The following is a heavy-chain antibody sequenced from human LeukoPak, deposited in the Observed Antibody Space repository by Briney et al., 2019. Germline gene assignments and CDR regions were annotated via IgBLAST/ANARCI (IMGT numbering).Heavy chain of an antibody. Sequence: GGSLRLSCAASGFTFSSYWMSWVRQAPGKGLEWVANIKQDGSEKYYVDSVKGRFTIFRDNARTSLYLQMNSLRAEDTAVYYCARDIASCSDTSCYDIRFDYWGQGTLVTVSS. CDR1: GFTFSSYW. D-gene: IGHD2-15*01. J-gene: IGHJ4*02. V-gene: IGHV3-7*01. CDR2: IKQDGSEK. CDR3: ARDIASCSDTSCYDIRFDY.